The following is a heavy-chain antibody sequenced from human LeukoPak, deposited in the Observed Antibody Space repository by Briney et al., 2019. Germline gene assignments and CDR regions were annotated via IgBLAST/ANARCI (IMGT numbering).Heavy chain of an antibody. Sequence: GGSLRLSCAASGFPFSSYSMSWVRQAPGEGLEWVSAITGSGDYTDYADFVKGRFTISRDNSKSTLFLQMNSLRVEDTAVYYCAKRSRDSSGWFDYWGQGTLVTVSS. CDR3: AKRSRDSSGWFDY. CDR1: GFPFSSYS. CDR2: ITGSGDYT. V-gene: IGHV3-23*01. J-gene: IGHJ4*02. D-gene: IGHD6-19*01.